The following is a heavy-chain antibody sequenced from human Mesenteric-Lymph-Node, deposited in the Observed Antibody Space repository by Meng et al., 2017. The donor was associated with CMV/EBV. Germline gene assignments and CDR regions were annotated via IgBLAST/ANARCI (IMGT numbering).Heavy chain of an antibody. D-gene: IGHD3-22*01. CDR3: ARSRIILWCDSCDYFDY. J-gene: IGHJ4*02. CDR1: GYTFTDYF. CDR2: INPKSGGI. Sequence: ASVTVSCKASGYTFTDYFIHWVRQAPGQGLEWMGWINPKSGGINYAQNFQGRLTMTRDTSISTAYMELSRLRSDDTAVYYCARSRIILWCDSCDYFDYWGQGTLVTVSS. V-gene: IGHV1-2*02.